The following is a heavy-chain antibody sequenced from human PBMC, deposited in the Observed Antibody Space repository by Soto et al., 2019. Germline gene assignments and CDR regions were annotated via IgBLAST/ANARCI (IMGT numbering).Heavy chain of an antibody. CDR2: IYYSGST. Sequence: PSETLSLTYTVSGGSISSSSYYWGWIRQPPGKGLEWIGSIYYSGSTYYNPSLKSRVTISVDTSKNQFSLKLSSVTAADTAVYYCARHITMVRGVIRDNWFDPWGQGTLVTVSS. CDR1: GGSISSSSYY. D-gene: IGHD3-10*01. J-gene: IGHJ5*02. V-gene: IGHV4-39*01. CDR3: ARHITMVRGVIRDNWFDP.